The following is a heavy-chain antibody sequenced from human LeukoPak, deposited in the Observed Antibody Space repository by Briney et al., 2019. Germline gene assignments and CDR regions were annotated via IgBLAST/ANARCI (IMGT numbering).Heavy chain of an antibody. CDR3: ARDHQDCSSTSCLGYYYYMDV. CDR1: GGSISSYY. Sequence: SETLSLTCTVSGGSISSYYWSWIRQPAGKGLEWIGYIYYSGSTNYNPSLKSRVTISVDTSKNQFSLKLSSVTAADTAVYYCARDHQDCSSTSCLGYYYYMDVWGKGTTVTVSS. CDR2: IYYSGST. V-gene: IGHV4-59*01. D-gene: IGHD2-2*01. J-gene: IGHJ6*03.